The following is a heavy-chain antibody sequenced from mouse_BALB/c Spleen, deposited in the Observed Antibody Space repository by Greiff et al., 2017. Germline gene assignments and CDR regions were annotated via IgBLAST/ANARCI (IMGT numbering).Heavy chain of an antibody. D-gene: IGHD2-14*01. CDR1: GYSIPSDYA. CDR2: ISYSGST. Sequence: LPESGPGLVKPSQSLSLTCTVTGYSIPSDYAWNCIRQFPGNKLECMGYISYSGSTSYNPSLKSRISITRDTSKNHFFLQLNYVTTEDTAQYYCARDYRYVGWFAYWGQGTLVTVSA. V-gene: IGHV3-2*02. CDR3: ARDYRYVGWFAY. J-gene: IGHJ3*01.